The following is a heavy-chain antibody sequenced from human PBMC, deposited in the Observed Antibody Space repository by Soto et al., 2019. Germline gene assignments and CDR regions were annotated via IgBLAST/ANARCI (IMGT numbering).Heavy chain of an antibody. V-gene: IGHV4-31*03. CDR2: INYRGTT. J-gene: IGHJ4*02. CDR3: VREAPGVAPY. Sequence: QVQLQESGPGLVRPSQTLSLTCTVSGGSINSGDSYWNWIRQNPEKGLEWIGYINYRGTTFYNPSLKSRIIISADTSENQFSLKLNSVTAADTAVYYCVREAPGVAPYWGQGTLVTVSS. D-gene: IGHD2-15*01. CDR1: GGSINSGDSY.